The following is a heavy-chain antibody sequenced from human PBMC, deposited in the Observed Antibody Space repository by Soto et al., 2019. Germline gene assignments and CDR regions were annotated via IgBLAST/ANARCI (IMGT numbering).Heavy chain of an antibody. CDR2: IYYSGST. V-gene: IGHV4-59*01. J-gene: IGHJ4*02. D-gene: IGHD3-22*01. Sequence: SETLSLTCTVSGGSISIYYWSWIRQPPGKGLEWIGYIYYSGSTNYNPSLKSRVTISVDTSKNQFSLKLSSVTAADTAVYYCARHAYDSSGNFDYWGQGTLVTVSS. CDR1: GGSISIYY. CDR3: ARHAYDSSGNFDY.